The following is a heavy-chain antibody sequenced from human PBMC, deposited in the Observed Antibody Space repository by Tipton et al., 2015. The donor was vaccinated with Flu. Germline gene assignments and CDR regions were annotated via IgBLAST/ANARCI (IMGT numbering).Heavy chain of an antibody. D-gene: IGHD6-19*01. Sequence: GSLRLSCAASGFNFRDYSVNWVRQAPGKGLEWVSAFLTDARTFYGDSVKGRFTLSRDTSKNTVHLQMDNLRAEDTAVYYCAKDRMPDNGWTIDHWGQGTLVTVSS. J-gene: IGHJ4*02. V-gene: IGHV3-23*01. CDR3: AKDRMPDNGWTIDH. CDR2: FLTDART. CDR1: GFNFRDYS.